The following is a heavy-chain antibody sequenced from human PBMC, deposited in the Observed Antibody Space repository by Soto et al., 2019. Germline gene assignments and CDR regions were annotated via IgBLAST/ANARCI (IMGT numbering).Heavy chain of an antibody. CDR1: GGSISSGGYS. J-gene: IGHJ6*01. V-gene: IGHV4-30-2*01. CDR3: ASSNIAAAGFYYYGMHV. D-gene: IGHD6-13*01. Sequence: SETLSLTCTVLGGSISSGGYSWSWIRQPPGKGLEWIGYIYHSGSTYYNPSLKSRVTISVDRSKNQFSLKLSSVTAADTAVYYCASSNIAAAGFYYYGMHVWGRGTTVTVSS. CDR2: IYHSGST.